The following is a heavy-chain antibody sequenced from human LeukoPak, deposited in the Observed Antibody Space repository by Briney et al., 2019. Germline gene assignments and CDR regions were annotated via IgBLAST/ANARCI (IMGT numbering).Heavy chain of an antibody. CDR3: ARLIPNGGIDY. V-gene: IGHV5-51*01. J-gene: IGHJ4*02. CDR1: GYSFTSYW. Sequence: GESLKISCKVSGYSFTSYWIAWVRQMPGKGLEWMGIVYPGDSDTKYSPSFQGQVTISADKSISTAYLQWSSLKASDTAMYYCARLIPNGGIDYWGQGTLVTVSS. D-gene: IGHD3-16*01. CDR2: VYPGDSDT.